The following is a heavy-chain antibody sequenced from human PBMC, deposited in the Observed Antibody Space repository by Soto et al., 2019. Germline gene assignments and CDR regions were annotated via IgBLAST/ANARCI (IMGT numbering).Heavy chain of an antibody. CDR2: ISGSGGST. CDR1: GFTFSSYA. J-gene: IGHJ3*02. V-gene: IGHV3-23*01. Sequence: GGSLRLSCAASGFTFSSYAMSWVRQAPEKGLEWVSAISGSGGSTYYADSVKGRFTISRDISKNTLFLQMNSLRAEDTAVYYCAPHVREYYYGSGSYYLSGAFDIWGQGTMVTVSS. D-gene: IGHD3-10*01. CDR3: APHVREYYYGSGSYYLSGAFDI.